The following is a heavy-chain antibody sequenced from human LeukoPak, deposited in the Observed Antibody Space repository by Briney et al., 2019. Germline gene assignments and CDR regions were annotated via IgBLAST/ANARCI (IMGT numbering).Heavy chain of an antibody. CDR1: GGSISRGDYY. Sequence: PSETLSLTCTVSGGSISRGDYYWSWIRQPPGKGLEWIGYIYYSGSTYYNPSLKSRVTISVDTSKNQFSLKLSSVTAADTAVYYCARAGGGYCSGGSCYSGYYYYGMDVWGKGTTVTVSS. CDR2: IYYSGST. CDR3: ARAGGGYCSGGSCYSGYYYYGMDV. D-gene: IGHD2-15*01. J-gene: IGHJ6*04. V-gene: IGHV4-30-4*01.